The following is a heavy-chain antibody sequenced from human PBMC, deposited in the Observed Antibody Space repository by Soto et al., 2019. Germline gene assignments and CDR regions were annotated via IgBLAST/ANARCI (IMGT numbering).Heavy chain of an antibody. CDR2: IYYSGST. J-gene: IGHJ6*02. V-gene: IGHV4-31*03. CDR1: GGSISSGGYY. CDR3: ASLRYSSGWYGQNYYYGMDV. D-gene: IGHD6-19*01. Sequence: LSLTCTVSGGSISSGGYYWSWIRQHPGKGLEWIGYIYYSGSTYYNPSLKSRVTISVDTSKNQFSLKLSSVTAADTAVYYCASLRYSSGWYGQNYYYGMDVWGQGTTVTVSS.